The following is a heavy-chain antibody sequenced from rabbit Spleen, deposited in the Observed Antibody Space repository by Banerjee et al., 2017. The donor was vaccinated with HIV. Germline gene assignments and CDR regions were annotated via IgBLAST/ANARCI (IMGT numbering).Heavy chain of an antibody. CDR3: TRGGPIIGYIDNFNL. J-gene: IGHJ4*01. D-gene: IGHD3-1*01. CDR2: IYGDSSGST. Sequence: QSLEESGGGLVKPGGTLTLTCKASRFSFNSGYDMCWVRQAPGKGLECIACIYGDSSGSTWYASWAKGRFTISKTSSTTVTLQMTSLTAADAATYFCTRGGPIIGYIDNFNLWGPGTLVTVS. CDR1: RFSFNSGYD. V-gene: IGHV1S40*01.